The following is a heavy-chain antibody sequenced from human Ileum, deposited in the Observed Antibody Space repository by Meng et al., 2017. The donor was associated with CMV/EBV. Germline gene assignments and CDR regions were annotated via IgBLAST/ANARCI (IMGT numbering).Heavy chain of an antibody. V-gene: IGHV3-74*01. CDR3: ARDPDIAVVPDDPDPFDI. CDR2: INSDASST. D-gene: IGHD2-2*01. J-gene: IGHJ3*02. Sequence: GESLKISCAASGFIFSSHWMHWVRQAPGKGLVWVSRINSDASSTSYADSVKGRFTITRDNAKDTLYLQMNSLRVEDTAVYYCARDPDIAVVPDDPDPFDIWGQGTLVT. CDR1: GFIFSSHW.